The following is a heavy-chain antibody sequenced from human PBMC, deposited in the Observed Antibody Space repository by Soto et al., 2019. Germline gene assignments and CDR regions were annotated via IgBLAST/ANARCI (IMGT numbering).Heavy chain of an antibody. J-gene: IGHJ4*02. Sequence: HPGGSLRLSCAASGFTFSSYGMHWVRQAPGKGLEWVAVIWYDGSNQFYAGSVKGRFTVSRDNSKNTLYLQMNSLRNDDTAVYYCTRGLLTDYFDYWGQGA. V-gene: IGHV3-30*19. CDR2: IWYDGSNQ. CDR3: TRGLLTDYFDY. CDR1: GFTFSSYG.